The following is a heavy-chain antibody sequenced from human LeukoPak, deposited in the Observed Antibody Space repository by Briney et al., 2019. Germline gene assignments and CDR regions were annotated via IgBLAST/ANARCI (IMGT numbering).Heavy chain of an antibody. D-gene: IGHD1-26*01. CDR3: ARGPGSGTYWAFDY. J-gene: IGHJ4*02. V-gene: IGHV4-59*01. CDR2: VYYSGSI. Sequence: SGTLSLTCTVSGGSISSYYWSWIRQPPGKGLEWIGYVYYSGSISYNPSLKSRVTISVDTSKNQFSLKLSSVTAADAAVYYCARGPGSGTYWAFDYWGQGTLVTVSS. CDR1: GGSISSYY.